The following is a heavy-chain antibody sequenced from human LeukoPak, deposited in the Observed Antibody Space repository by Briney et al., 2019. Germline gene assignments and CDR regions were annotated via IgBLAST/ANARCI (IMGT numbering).Heavy chain of an antibody. D-gene: IGHD3-10*02. V-gene: IGHV3-23*01. J-gene: IGHJ4*02. Sequence: GGSLRLSCAAAGFTFSSYAMSWVRQAPGKGLEWVSAISGSGGSTYYADSVKGRFTISRDNSKNTLYLQMNSLRAEDTAVYYCAKDVRGMLSTPDYWGQGTLVTVSS. CDR3: AKDVRGMLSTPDY. CDR2: ISGSGGST. CDR1: GFTFSSYA.